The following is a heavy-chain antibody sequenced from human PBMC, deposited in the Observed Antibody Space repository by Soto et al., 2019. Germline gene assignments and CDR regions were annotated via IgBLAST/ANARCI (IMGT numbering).Heavy chain of an antibody. V-gene: IGHV4-30-4*01. D-gene: IGHD2-21*01. Sequence: PSETLSLTCTVSGGSIRSGDYYWSWIRQPPGKGLEWIGYIYYSGSTYYNPSLKSRVTISVDTSKNQFSLKLSSVTAADTAVYYCARDRLRNPTYYGMDVWGQGTTVTVSS. CDR3: ARDRLRNPTYYGMDV. CDR2: IYYSGST. CDR1: GGSIRSGDYY. J-gene: IGHJ6*02.